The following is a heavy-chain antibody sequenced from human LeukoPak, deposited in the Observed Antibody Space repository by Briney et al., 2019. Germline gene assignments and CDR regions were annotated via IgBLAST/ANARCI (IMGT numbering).Heavy chain of an antibody. CDR1: GFTFSSYG. J-gene: IGHJ6*02. V-gene: IGHV3-23*01. D-gene: IGHD3-10*01. Sequence: GGSLRLSCAASGFTFSSYGMSWVRQAPGKGLEWVSGTSGSGGSTYYADSVKGRFTISRDNSKNTLYLQMNSLRAEDTAVYYCAKDRIADYFGSGSWYYNGMDVWGQGTTVTVSS. CDR3: AKDRIADYFGSGSWYYNGMDV. CDR2: TSGSGGST.